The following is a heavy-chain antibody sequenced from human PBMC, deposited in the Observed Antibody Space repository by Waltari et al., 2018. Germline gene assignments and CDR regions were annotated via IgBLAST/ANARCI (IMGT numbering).Heavy chain of an antibody. J-gene: IGHJ5*02. CDR3: VRQVGTNWFDP. CDR1: GYTFTNYW. D-gene: IGHD5-12*01. CDR2: LYPGDSDT. V-gene: IGHV5-51*01. Sequence: EVQLVQSGAEVKKPGESLKISCQGSGYTFTNYWIGWVRQMPGKGLEWMGVLYPGDSDTTYSPSFEGQVTISADKSISIAYLQWSSLKASDTAMYYCVRQVGTNWFDPWGQGTLVTVSS.